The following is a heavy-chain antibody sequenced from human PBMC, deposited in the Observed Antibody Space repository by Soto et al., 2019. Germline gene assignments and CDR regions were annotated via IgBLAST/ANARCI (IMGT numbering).Heavy chain of an antibody. J-gene: IGHJ4*02. Sequence: PSETLLHTCTVSGGSISSYYWSWIRQPAGKGLEWIGRIYTSGSTNYNPSLKSRVTMSVDTSKNQFSLKLSSVTAADTAVYYCARDRVGATGNYFDYWGQGTLVTVS. CDR2: IYTSGST. D-gene: IGHD1-26*01. CDR3: ARDRVGATGNYFDY. V-gene: IGHV4-4*07. CDR1: GGSISSYY.